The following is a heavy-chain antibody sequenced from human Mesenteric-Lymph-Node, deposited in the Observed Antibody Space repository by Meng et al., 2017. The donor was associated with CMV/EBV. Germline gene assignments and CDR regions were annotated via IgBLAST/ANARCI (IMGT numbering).Heavy chain of an antibody. V-gene: IGHV3-30*02. CDR3: ARGLITFGGIIVNPLIY. Sequence: GGSLRLSCAGSGVTLRSYGMHWVRQAPGKGLEWVAFIPYDGSNKYYGDSVKGRFTISRDNSKNTQYLQMNSLRPEDTAVYYCARGLITFGGIIVNPLIYWGQGTLVTVSS. CDR2: IPYDGSNK. J-gene: IGHJ4*02. D-gene: IGHD3-16*02. CDR1: GVTLRSYG.